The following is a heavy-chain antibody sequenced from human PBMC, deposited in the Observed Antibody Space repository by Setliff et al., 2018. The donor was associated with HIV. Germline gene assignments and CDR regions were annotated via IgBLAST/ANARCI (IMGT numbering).Heavy chain of an antibody. D-gene: IGHD4-17*01. V-gene: IGHV3-23*01. J-gene: IGHJ4*02. CDR2: ITGSGGNT. Sequence: PGASLRLSCVPSGFTFGGFAMSWVRQAPGRGLEWVSAITGSGGNTYYADSVKGRFTISRDNSENTLYLQMNSLRADDTAMYYCAKGHYDDWYYFDYWGPGTLVTVSS. CDR3: AKGHYDDWYYFDY. CDR1: GFTFGGFA.